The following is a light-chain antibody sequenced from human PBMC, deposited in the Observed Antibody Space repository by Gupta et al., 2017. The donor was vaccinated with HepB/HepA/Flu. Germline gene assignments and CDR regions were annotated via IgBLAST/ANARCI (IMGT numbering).Light chain of an antibody. CDR2: DVS. CDR1: SSDVGGYNY. V-gene: IGLV2-11*01. J-gene: IGLJ2*01. CDR3: CSYAGSYSVV. Sequence: QSALTQPRSVSGSPGQSVTISCTGTSSDVGGYNYVSWYQQHPGKAPKLMIYDVSKRPPGVPDRFSGSKSGNTASLTISGLLAEDEADYYCCSYAGSYSVVFGGGTKLTVL.